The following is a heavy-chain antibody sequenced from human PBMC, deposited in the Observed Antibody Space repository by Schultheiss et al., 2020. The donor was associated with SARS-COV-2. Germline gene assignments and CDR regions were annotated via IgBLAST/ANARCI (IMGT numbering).Heavy chain of an antibody. Sequence: ASVKVSCKASGYTFTSYYMHWVRQAPGQGLEWMGIINPSGGSTSYAQKFQGRVTITADESTSTAYMELSSLRSEDTAVYYCARDDYGDLYYYGMDVWGQGTTVTVSS. D-gene: IGHD4-17*01. CDR2: INPSGGST. CDR3: ARDDYGDLYYYGMDV. V-gene: IGHV1-46*01. J-gene: IGHJ6*02. CDR1: GYTFTSYY.